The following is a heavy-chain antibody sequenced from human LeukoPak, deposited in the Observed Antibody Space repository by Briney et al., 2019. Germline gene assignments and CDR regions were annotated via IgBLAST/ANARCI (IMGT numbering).Heavy chain of an antibody. CDR2: ISYDGSNE. D-gene: IGHD5-12*01. CDR1: GFTFSSYG. Sequence: PGGSLSLSCVASGFTFSSYGMHWVRQAPGKGLEWVAVISYDGSNEYYADSVKGRFTISRDNSKNTLYLQMNSLRAEDTAVYYCAKDQSRYSGYGTFDYWGQGTLVTVSS. V-gene: IGHV3-30*18. J-gene: IGHJ4*02. CDR3: AKDQSRYSGYGTFDY.